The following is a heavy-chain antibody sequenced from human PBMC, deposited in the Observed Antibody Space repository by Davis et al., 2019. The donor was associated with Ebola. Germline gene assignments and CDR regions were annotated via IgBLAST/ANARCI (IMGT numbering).Heavy chain of an antibody. J-gene: IGHJ6*02. V-gene: IGHV1-8*01. CDR1: GYTFTSYD. CDR3: ARGDYYGSGSYYRTHYYYYGMDV. Sequence: AASVKVSCKASGYTFTSYDINWVRQATGQGLEWMGWMNPNSGNTGYAQKFQGRVTMTRDTSTSTVYMELSSLRSEDTAVYYCARGDYYGSGSYYRTHYYYYGMDVWGQGTTVTVSS. D-gene: IGHD3-10*01. CDR2: MNPNSGNT.